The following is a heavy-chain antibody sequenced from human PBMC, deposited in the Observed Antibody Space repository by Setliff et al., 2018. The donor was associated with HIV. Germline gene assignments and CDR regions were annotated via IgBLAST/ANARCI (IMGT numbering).Heavy chain of an antibody. J-gene: IGHJ5*02. CDR3: ARGGDYNFWAGYWT. CDR2: IYYSGST. D-gene: IGHD3-3*01. Sequence: SETLSLTCTVSGASISSSSYFWGWIRQPPGKGLEWIGSIYYSGSTYYNPSLKSRVTISVDTSKNQFSLKLSSVTAADTAVYFCARGGDYNFWAGYWTWGQGTLVTVSS. CDR1: GASISSSSYF. V-gene: IGHV4-39*01.